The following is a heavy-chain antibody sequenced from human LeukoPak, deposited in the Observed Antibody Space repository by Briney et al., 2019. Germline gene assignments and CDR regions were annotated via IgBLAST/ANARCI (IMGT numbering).Heavy chain of an antibody. CDR2: ISSSSSTI. D-gene: IGHD5-12*01. Sequence: GGSLRLSCAASGFTFSSYSMNWVRQAPGKGLEWVSYISSSSSTIYYADSVKGRFTISRDNAKNSLYLQMNSLRAEDTAVYYCAREATPTFWGQGTLVTVSS. V-gene: IGHV3-48*04. J-gene: IGHJ4*02. CDR1: GFTFSSYS. CDR3: AREATPTF.